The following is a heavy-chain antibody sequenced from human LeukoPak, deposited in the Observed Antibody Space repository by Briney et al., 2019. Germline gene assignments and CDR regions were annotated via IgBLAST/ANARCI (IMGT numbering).Heavy chain of an antibody. CDR1: GGSISSYY. CDR3: ARQTGAYYYYMDV. J-gene: IGHJ6*03. CDR2: IYYSGST. D-gene: IGHD7-27*01. Sequence: SETLSLTCTVSGGSISSYYWSWIRQPPGKGLEWIGYIYYSGSTNYNPSLKSRVTMSVDTSKNQSSLKLSSVTAADTAVYYCARQTGAYYYYMDVWGKGTTVTVSS. V-gene: IGHV4-59*08.